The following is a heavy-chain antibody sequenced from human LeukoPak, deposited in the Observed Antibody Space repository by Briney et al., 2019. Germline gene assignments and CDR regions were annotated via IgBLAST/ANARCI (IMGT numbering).Heavy chain of an antibody. CDR1: GFTFSSYA. V-gene: IGHV3-30*04. D-gene: IGHD3-22*01. CDR2: ISYDGSNK. CDR3: AKVGGYSYGIQPSRPYYDSSWGSAFDI. Sequence: HAGGSLRLSCAASGFTFSSYAMHWARQAPGKGLEWVAVISYDGSNKYYADSVKGRFTISRDNSKNTLYLQMNSLRAEDTAVYYCAKVGGYSYGIQPSRPYYDSSWGSAFDIWGQGTMVTVSS. J-gene: IGHJ3*02.